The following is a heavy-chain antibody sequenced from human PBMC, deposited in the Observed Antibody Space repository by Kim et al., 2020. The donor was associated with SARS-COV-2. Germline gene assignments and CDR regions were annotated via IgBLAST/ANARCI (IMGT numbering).Heavy chain of an antibody. CDR3: ARGPGGMDV. V-gene: IGHV7-4-1*02. Sequence: GNATYALGFTGRFILSLDTSVSTAYLQISSLRAEDTAVYYCARGPGGMDVWGQGTTVTVSS. J-gene: IGHJ6*02. CDR2: GNA.